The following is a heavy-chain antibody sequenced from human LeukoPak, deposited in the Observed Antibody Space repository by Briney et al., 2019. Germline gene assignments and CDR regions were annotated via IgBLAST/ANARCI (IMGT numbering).Heavy chain of an antibody. D-gene: IGHD6-19*01. Sequence: ASVKVSCKASGYTFTGYYMHWVRQAPGQGLEWMGWINPNSGGTNYAQKFQGRVTMTRDTSISTAYMELSRLRSDDTAVYYCAQSPYSSGWLLYWGQGTLVTVSS. CDR2: INPNSGGT. CDR3: AQSPYSSGWLLY. V-gene: IGHV1-2*02. J-gene: IGHJ4*02. CDR1: GYTFTGYY.